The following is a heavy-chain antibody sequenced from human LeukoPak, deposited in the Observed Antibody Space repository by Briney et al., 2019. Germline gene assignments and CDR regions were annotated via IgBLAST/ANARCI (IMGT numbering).Heavy chain of an antibody. D-gene: IGHD2-21*02. CDR2: LNPNSGAT. Sequence: ASVKVSCKASGYSFTDNYLHWVRRAPGQGLEWMGWLNPNSGATWYGQKFQGRITMTRDTSSSTAYMELSSLRSDDTAVYYCGRASYCGGACYYYFDYWGQGTLVTVSS. CDR1: GYSFTDNY. V-gene: IGHV1-2*02. CDR3: GRASYCGGACYYYFDY. J-gene: IGHJ4*02.